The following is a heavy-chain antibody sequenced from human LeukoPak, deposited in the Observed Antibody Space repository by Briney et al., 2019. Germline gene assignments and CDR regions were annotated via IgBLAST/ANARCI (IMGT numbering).Heavy chain of an antibody. D-gene: IGHD2-2*01. CDR3: AKIRSNLGYCSSTSCRGDAFDI. J-gene: IGHJ3*02. CDR1: GFTFSSYG. CDR2: IRYDGSNK. Sequence: GGSLRLSCAASGFTFSSYGRHWVRQAPGKGLEGVAFIRYDGSNKYYADSVKGRFTISRDNSKNTLYLQMNSLRAEDTAVYYCAKIRSNLGYCSSTSCRGDAFDIWGQGTMVTVSS. V-gene: IGHV3-30*02.